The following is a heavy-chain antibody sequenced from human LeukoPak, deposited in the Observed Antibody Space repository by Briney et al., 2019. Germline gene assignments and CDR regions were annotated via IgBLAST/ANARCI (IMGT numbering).Heavy chain of an antibody. CDR1: GFTFSSYG. CDR2: IRYDGSNK. CDR3: AKDRGYGDYEAFDI. Sequence: GGSLRLSCAASGFTFSSYGMHWVRQAPGKGLEWVAFIRYDGSNKYYADSVKGRLTISRDNSKNTLYLQMNSLRADDTAVYYCAKDRGYGDYEAFDIWGQGTMVTVSS. V-gene: IGHV3-30*02. D-gene: IGHD4-17*01. J-gene: IGHJ3*02.